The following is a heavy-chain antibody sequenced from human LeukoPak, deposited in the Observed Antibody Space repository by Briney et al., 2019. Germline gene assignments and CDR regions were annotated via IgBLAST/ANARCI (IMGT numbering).Heavy chain of an antibody. J-gene: IGHJ5*01. Sequence: PGGSLRLSCAASGFIFSNYWIHWVRQAPGKGLVWVSRIDSDGSSTSYADSVKGRFTISRDNAKNTLYLQMNSLRAEDTAVYYCARGGPKYSSSWYWFDSWGQGTLVTVSS. D-gene: IGHD6-13*01. CDR3: ARGGPKYSSSWYWFDS. CDR1: GFIFSNYW. CDR2: IDSDGSST. V-gene: IGHV3-74*01.